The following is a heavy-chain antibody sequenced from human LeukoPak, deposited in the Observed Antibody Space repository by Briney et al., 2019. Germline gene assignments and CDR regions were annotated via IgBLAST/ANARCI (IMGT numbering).Heavy chain of an antibody. CDR1: GYTFTSYA. J-gene: IGHJ4*02. CDR3: VRAYDSGCNY. V-gene: IGHV1-3*01. D-gene: IGHD6-19*01. Sequence: GASVKVSCKASGYTFTSYAMHWVRQAPGQMLEWMGLINAANGNTRYSQTFQDRVTITRDTSASTAYMELSSLRSEDTAVYYCVRAYDSGCNYWVQGTLVTVSS. CDR2: INAANGNT.